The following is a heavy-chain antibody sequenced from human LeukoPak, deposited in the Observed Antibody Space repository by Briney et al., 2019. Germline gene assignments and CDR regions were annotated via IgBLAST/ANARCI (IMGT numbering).Heavy chain of an antibody. Sequence: ASVKVSCKASGYTFTSYGISRVRQAPGQGLEWMGWISAYNGNTNYAQKLQGRVTMTTDTSTSTAYMELRSLRSDDTAVYYCARDLPPSKFTIFGVVIGYWGQGTLVTVSS. D-gene: IGHD3-3*01. CDR3: ARDLPPSKFTIFGVVIGY. V-gene: IGHV1-18*01. CDR1: GYTFTSYG. CDR2: ISAYNGNT. J-gene: IGHJ4*02.